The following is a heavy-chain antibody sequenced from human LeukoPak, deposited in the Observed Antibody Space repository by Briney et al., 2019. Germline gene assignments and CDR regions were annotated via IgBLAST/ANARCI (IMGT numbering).Heavy chain of an antibody. CDR2: ISYNGSET. Sequence: GGSLRLSCAASGFNFSNFAMHWVRQTPGKGLEWVAVISYNGSETYYRESLKGRFSISRDNARDMLYLQVNNLRLEDTALYYCVRSKYSYGYFDSWGQGALVTVSS. CDR1: GFNFSNFA. D-gene: IGHD5-18*01. V-gene: IGHV3-30*04. J-gene: IGHJ4*02. CDR3: VRSKYSYGYFDS.